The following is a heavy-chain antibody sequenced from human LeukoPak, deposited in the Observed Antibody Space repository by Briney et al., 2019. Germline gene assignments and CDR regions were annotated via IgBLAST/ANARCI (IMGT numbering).Heavy chain of an antibody. CDR1: GFTFSSYG. CDR2: ISYDGSNK. CDR3: AKRDTSGSYYFDY. V-gene: IGHV3-30*18. Sequence: GRSLRLSCAASGFTFSSYGMHWVRQAPGKGLEWVAVISYDGSNKYYADSVKGRFTISRDNSKNTLYLQMNSLRAEDTAVYLCAKRDTSGSYYFDYWGQGTLVTVSS. J-gene: IGHJ4*02. D-gene: IGHD3-22*01.